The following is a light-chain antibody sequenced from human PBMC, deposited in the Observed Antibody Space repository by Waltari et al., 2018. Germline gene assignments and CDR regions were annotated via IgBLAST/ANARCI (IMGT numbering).Light chain of an antibody. J-gene: IGKJ4*01. Sequence: DIVMTQSPLSLPVTPGEPASISCTSTRSLLHSSGYNYVDWYLQKPGQSPQLLISLGSNRASGVPDRFSGSGSGTDFTLKISRVEAEDVGVYYCMQALQSPLTFGGGTKVEIK. CDR1: RSLLHSSGYNY. CDR3: MQALQSPLT. CDR2: LGS. V-gene: IGKV2-28*01.